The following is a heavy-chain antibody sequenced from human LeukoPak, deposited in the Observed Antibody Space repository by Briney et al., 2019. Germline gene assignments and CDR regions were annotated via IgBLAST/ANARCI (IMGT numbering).Heavy chain of an antibody. V-gene: IGHV3-23*01. J-gene: IGHJ4*02. Sequence: GGSLRLPCAASGFTFSSYAMSWVLQAPGKGLKWVSAISGSGGSTYYVDSVKGRFTISRDNSKNTLYLQMNSLRAEDTAVYYCAKGSVIWGSYRNFDYWGQGTLVTVSS. CDR3: AKGSVIWGSYRNFDY. D-gene: IGHD3-16*02. CDR1: GFTFSSYA. CDR2: ISGSGGST.